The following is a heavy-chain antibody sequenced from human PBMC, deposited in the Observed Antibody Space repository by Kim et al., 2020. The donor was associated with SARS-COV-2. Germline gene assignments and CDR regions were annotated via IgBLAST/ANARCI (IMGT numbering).Heavy chain of an antibody. J-gene: IGHJ5*02. D-gene: IGHD3-16*01. CDR3: AKGGVAYNWFDP. Sequence: SYADSVKGRFTISRDNAKNTLYLQMNSLRAEDTAVYYCAKGGVAYNWFDPWGQGTLVTVSS. V-gene: IGHV3-74*01.